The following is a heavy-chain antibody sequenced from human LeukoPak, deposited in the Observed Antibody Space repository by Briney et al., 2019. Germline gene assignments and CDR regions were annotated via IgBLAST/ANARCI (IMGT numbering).Heavy chain of an antibody. V-gene: IGHV1-18*01. J-gene: IGHJ6*03. Sequence: ASVKVSCKASGYTFISYGITWARQAPGQGLEWMGYISSYNGNTNYAQKLQGRVTMTTDTSTSTAYMELRSLRSDDTAVYYCARVGPEWGYYYMDVWGKGTTVTVSS. CDR3: ARVGPEWGYYYMDV. CDR2: ISSYNGNT. D-gene: IGHD2-2*01. CDR1: GYTFISYG.